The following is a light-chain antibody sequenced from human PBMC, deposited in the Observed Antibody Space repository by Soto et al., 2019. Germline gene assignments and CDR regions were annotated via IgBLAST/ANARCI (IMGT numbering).Light chain of an antibody. J-gene: IGKJ1*01. V-gene: IGKV3-20*01. CDR2: GAS. Sequence: EIVMTQSPATLSVSPGERATLSCRASQSVGTKLAWYQQKPGQAPRLLIYGASSRATGIPDRFSGSGSGTDFTLTISRLEPEDFAVYYCQQYGSSSWTFGQGTKVDIK. CDR3: QQYGSSSWT. CDR1: QSVGTK.